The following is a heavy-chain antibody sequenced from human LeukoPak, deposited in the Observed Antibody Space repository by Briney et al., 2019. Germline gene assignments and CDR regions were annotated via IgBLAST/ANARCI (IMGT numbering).Heavy chain of an antibody. CDR2: ISSGSSSI. J-gene: IGHJ3*02. V-gene: IGHV3-21*04. Sequence: GGSLRLSCAASGFTFSTYSMNWVRQAPGEGLEWVSIISSGSSSIFYADSLKGRFTISRDNAKNTLYLQMNSLRAEDTAVYYCARDLGRPDAFDIWGQGTMVTVSS. CDR1: GFTFSTYS. D-gene: IGHD3-16*01. CDR3: ARDLGRPDAFDI.